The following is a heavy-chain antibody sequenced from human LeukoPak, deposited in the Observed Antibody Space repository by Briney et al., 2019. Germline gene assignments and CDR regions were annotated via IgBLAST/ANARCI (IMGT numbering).Heavy chain of an antibody. V-gene: IGHV3-23*01. D-gene: IGHD2-15*01. Sequence: PGGSLRLSCAASGFTFSSYAMSWVRQAPGRGLEWVSAISGSGGNTYYADSVKGRFTISRDNSKNTLYMQMNSLRAEDTAVYYCAKVEGAVYCSGGSCYTAPFDYRGQGTLVTLST. CDR2: ISGSGGNT. J-gene: IGHJ4*02. CDR1: GFTFSSYA. CDR3: AKVEGAVYCSGGSCYTAPFDY.